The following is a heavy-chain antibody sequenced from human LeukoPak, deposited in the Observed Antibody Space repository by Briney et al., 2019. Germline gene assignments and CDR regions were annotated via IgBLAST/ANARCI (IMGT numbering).Heavy chain of an antibody. V-gene: IGHV4-4*07. J-gene: IGHJ5*02. Sequence: SETLSLTCTVSGGSISSYYWSWIRQPAGKGLEWIGRICTSGSTNYNPSLKSRVTMSVDTSKNQFSLKLSSVTAADTAVYYCARESEDCSGGSCYPTGFDPWGQGTLVTVSS. CDR2: ICTSGST. CDR3: ARESEDCSGGSCYPTGFDP. CDR1: GGSISSYY. D-gene: IGHD2-15*01.